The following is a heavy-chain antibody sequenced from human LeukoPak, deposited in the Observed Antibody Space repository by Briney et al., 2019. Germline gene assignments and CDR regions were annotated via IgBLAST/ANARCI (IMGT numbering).Heavy chain of an antibody. J-gene: IGHJ4*02. D-gene: IGHD3-22*01. CDR3: ARGIGYYIDY. CDR2: INHSGST. CDR1: GGSFSGYY. V-gene: IGHV4-34*01. Sequence: PSETLSLTCAVYGGSFSGYYWSWIRQPPGKGLEWIGEINHSGSTNYNPSLKSRVTISVDTSKNQFSLKLSSVTAADTAVYYCARGIGYYIDYWGQGTLVTVSS.